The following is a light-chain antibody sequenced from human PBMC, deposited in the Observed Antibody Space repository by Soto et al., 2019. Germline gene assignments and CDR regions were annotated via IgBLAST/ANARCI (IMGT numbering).Light chain of an antibody. J-gene: IGLJ2*01. V-gene: IGLV1-47*01. CDR1: SCNIGANY. CDR2: RNN. Sequence: QSVLTQPPSASGTPGQRVTISCSGSSCNIGANYVYWYQQLPGTTPKLLIYRNNQRPSGVPDRFSGSKSGTSASLAISGLRSEDEADYYCAAWDDSLSGVLFGGGTKLTVL. CDR3: AAWDDSLSGVL.